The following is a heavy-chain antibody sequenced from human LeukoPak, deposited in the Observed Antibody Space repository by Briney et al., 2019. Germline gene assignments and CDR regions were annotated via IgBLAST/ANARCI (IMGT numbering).Heavy chain of an antibody. V-gene: IGHV4-34*01. CDR2: INHSGST. J-gene: IGHJ6*02. CDR3: ARGSRLWFGELVPYYYYGMDV. D-gene: IGHD3-10*01. CDR1: GGSFSGYY. Sequence: PSETLSLTCAVYGGSFSGYYWSWIRQPPGKGLEWIGEINHSGSTNYNPSLKSRVTISVDTSKNRFSLKLSSVTAADTAVYYCARGSRLWFGELVPYYYYGMDVWGQGTTVTVSS.